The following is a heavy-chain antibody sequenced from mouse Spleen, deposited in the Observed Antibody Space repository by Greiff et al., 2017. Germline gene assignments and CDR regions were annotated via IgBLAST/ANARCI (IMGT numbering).Heavy chain of an antibody. V-gene: IGHV10-1*01. CDR3: VRQFTFGWFAY. D-gene: IGHD3-1*01. CDR2: IRSKSNNYAT. CDR1: GFSFNTYA. Sequence: EVQGVESGGGLVQPKGSLKLSCAASGFSFNTYAMNWVRQAPGKGLEWVARIRSKSNNYATYYADSVKDRFTISRDDSESMLYLQMNNLKTEDTAMYYCVRQFTFGWFAYWGQGTLVTVSA. J-gene: IGHJ3*01.